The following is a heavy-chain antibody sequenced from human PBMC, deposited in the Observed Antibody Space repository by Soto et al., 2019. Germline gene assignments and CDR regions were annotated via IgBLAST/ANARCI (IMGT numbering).Heavy chain of an antibody. J-gene: IGHJ6*02. V-gene: IGHV1-69*01. CDR1: GDTFTGYA. Sequence: QVQLVQSGAEMKKPGSSVKVSCKASGDTFTGYAISWVRQAPGQGLEWMGWVIPTFGTTKYAQRFQGRVTISVDVLASTAYMELSSLRPEDTALYYCAIDRLIVAVAVGRMDVWGQGTTVTVSS. CDR3: AIDRLIVAVAVGRMDV. CDR2: VIPTFGTT. D-gene: IGHD6-19*01.